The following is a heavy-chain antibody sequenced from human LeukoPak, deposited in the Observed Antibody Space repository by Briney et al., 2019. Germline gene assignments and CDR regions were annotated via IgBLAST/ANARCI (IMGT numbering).Heavy chain of an antibody. CDR2: INPNSGGT. V-gene: IGHV1-2*02. CDR1: GYTFTGYY. D-gene: IGHD3-22*01. CDR3: ARGRPSDYSGYPFGY. J-gene: IGHJ4*02. Sequence: ASVKVSCKASGYTFTGYYMHWVRQAPGQGLEWMGWINPNSGGTNYAQKFQGRVTMTRDTSISTAYMELSRLTSDDTAAYYCARGRPSDYSGYPFGYWGQGTLVTVSS.